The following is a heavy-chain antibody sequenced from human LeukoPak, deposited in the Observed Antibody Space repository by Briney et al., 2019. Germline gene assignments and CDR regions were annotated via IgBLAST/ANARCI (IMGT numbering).Heavy chain of an antibody. CDR3: ARDVRYASGWSTPES. Sequence: PSETLSLTCTVSGGSLINHYWSWIRQPAGKGLEWIWRIYSSGSANYSPSLQSRVSMSIDTSNNHFSLNLTSVTAADTALYFCARDVRYASGWSTPESWGQGTLVTVSS. CDR2: IYSSGSA. CDR1: GGSLINHY. V-gene: IGHV4-4*07. J-gene: IGHJ5*02. D-gene: IGHD6-19*01.